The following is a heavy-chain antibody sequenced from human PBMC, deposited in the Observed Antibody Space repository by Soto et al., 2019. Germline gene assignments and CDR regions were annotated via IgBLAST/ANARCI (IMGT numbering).Heavy chain of an antibody. Sequence: SGGSLRLSCAASGFTFSSYSMNWVRQAPGKGLEWVSYISSSSSTIYYADSVKGRFTISRDNAKNSLYLQMNSLRAEDTAVYYCARVNRIVVVPAAIDAFDIWGQGTMVTVS. V-gene: IGHV3-48*01. D-gene: IGHD2-2*01. CDR2: ISSSSSTI. CDR3: ARVNRIVVVPAAIDAFDI. CDR1: GFTFSSYS. J-gene: IGHJ3*02.